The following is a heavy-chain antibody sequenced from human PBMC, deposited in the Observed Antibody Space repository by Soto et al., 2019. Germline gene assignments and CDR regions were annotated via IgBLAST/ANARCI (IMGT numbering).Heavy chain of an antibody. J-gene: IGHJ3*02. CDR3: ARVLASGPFDI. V-gene: IGHV3-11*05. Sequence: PGGSLGLSCAASGFTFRDYYMSWIRQAPGKGLEWVSYISSSSSYTNYADSVKGRFTISRDNAKNSLYLQMNSLRAEDTAVYYCARVLASGPFDIWGQGTMVTVSS. CDR1: GFTFRDYY. CDR2: ISSSSSYT. D-gene: IGHD3-10*01.